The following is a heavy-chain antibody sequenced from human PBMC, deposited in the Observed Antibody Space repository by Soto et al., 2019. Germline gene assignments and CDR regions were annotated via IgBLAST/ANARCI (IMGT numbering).Heavy chain of an antibody. D-gene: IGHD1-26*01. CDR1: GGTFSSYA. CDR2: IIPIFGTA. V-gene: IGHV1-69*13. CDR3: ARDGAWDGYYGMEV. J-gene: IGHJ6*02. Sequence: GASVKVSCKASGGTFSSYAISWVRQAPGQGLEWMGGIIPIFGTANYAQKFQGRVTITADESTSTAYMELSSLRSEDTTVYYCARDGAWDGYYGMEVWGQGTTVTVSS.